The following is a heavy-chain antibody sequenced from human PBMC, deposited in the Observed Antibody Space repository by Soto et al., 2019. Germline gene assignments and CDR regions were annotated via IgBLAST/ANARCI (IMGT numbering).Heavy chain of an antibody. D-gene: IGHD6-19*01. J-gene: IGHJ4*02. V-gene: IGHV1-3*01. Sequence: ASVEVSCKASGYTFTSYAMHWVRQAPGQRLEWMGWINAGNGNTKYSQKFQGRVTITRDTSASTAYMELSSLRSEDTAVYYCARGSSGWYGKYYFDYWGQGTLVTVSS. CDR1: GYTFTSYA. CDR2: INAGNGNT. CDR3: ARGSSGWYGKYYFDY.